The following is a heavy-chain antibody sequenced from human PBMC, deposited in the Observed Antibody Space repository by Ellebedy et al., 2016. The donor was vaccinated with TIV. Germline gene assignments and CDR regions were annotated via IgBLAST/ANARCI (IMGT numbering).Heavy chain of an antibody. Sequence: MPSETLSLTCTVSGGSISSDYWSWIRQPPGKGLEWIGYTYYSGSTNFNPSLKSRVTISVDTSKRQISLKLRSVTAADTAVYYCARKGLGASMSYYYHYMDVWGKGTTVTVSS. J-gene: IGHJ6*03. CDR1: GGSISSDY. CDR3: ARKGLGASMSYYYHYMDV. D-gene: IGHD1-26*01. CDR2: TYYSGST. V-gene: IGHV4-59*08.